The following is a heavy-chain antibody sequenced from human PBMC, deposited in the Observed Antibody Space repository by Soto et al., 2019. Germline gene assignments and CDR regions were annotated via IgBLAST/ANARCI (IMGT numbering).Heavy chain of an antibody. CDR1: GFTFSSYA. V-gene: IGHV3-23*01. CDR3: AKGKRGGYSYYMDF. J-gene: IGHJ6*03. D-gene: IGHD5-12*01. CDR2: ISGSGGST. Sequence: GGSLRLSCAASGFTFSSYAMSWVRQAPGKGLEWVSAISGSGGSTYYADSVKGRFTISRDNSKNTLYLQMNSLRAEDTAVYYCAKGKRGGYSYYMDFWGKGTTVTVSS.